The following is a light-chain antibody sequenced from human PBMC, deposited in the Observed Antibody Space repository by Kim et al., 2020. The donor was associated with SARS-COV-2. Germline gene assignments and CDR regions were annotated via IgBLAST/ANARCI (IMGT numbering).Light chain of an antibody. CDR1: NVGSNS. V-gene: IGLV3-21*04. Sequence: SYELTQPPSLSVAPGTTARISCGGDNVGSNSVHWYQQKPGQAPVVVIYDDSDRPAGVPERFSGSNSGNSATLTISRVEAGDEADFYCQVWDTYSNHWVFGGGTQLTV. CDR2: DDS. J-gene: IGLJ3*02. CDR3: QVWDTYSNHWV.